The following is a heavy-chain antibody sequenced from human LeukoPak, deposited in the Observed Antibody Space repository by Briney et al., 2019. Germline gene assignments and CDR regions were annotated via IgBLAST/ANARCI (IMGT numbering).Heavy chain of an antibody. D-gene: IGHD2-15*01. CDR1: GDSISSYY. CDR3: ARASTDCSGGSCFSRFDY. V-gene: IGHV4-4*07. CDR2: IYITWGT. J-gene: IGHJ4*02. Sequence: SETLSLTCSVSGDSISSYYWSWIRQPAGKGLEWIGRIYITWGTDYNPSLKSRVTMSVDTSKNQFSLKLSSVTAADTAVYYCARASTDCSGGSCFSRFDYWGQGTLVTVSS.